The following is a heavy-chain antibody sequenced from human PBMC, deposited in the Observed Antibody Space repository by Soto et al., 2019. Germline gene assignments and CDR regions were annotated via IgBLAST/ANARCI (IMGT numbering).Heavy chain of an antibody. Sequence: SVKVSCKASGYSFTTYGMNWVPQAPGQGLEWMGGIIPIFGTANYAQKFQGRVTITADESTSTAYMELSSLRSEDTAVYYCALPPRYYDSSGYWPYWGQGTLVTVSS. V-gene: IGHV1-69*13. J-gene: IGHJ4*02. D-gene: IGHD3-22*01. CDR3: ALPPRYYDSSGYWPY. CDR1: GYSFTTYG. CDR2: IIPIFGTA.